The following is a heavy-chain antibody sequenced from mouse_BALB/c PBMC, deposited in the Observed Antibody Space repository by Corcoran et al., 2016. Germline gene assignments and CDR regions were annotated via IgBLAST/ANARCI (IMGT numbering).Heavy chain of an antibody. D-gene: IGHD1-1*01. V-gene: IGHV1S136*01. J-gene: IGHJ3*01. CDR2: INPYNDGT. Sequence: EVQLQQSGPELVKPGASVKMSCKASGYTFTSYVMNWVKQKPGQGLEWIGYINPYNDGTKYNEKFKGKATLTADKSSSTAYMELSSLTSEDSAVYYWAREGYYYGSSYWFAYWGQGTLVTVSA. CDR1: GYTFTSYV. CDR3: AREGYYYGSSYWFAY.